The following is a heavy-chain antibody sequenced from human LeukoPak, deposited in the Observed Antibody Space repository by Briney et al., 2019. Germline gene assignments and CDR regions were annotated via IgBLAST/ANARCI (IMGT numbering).Heavy chain of an antibody. CDR1: GFTFSSYE. V-gene: IGHV3-48*03. CDR2: ISSSDSTI. J-gene: IGHJ4*02. Sequence: PGGSLRLSCAASGFTFSSYEMHWVRQAPGKGLEWVSYISSSDSTIYYADSVKGRFTISRDNSKNTLYLQMNSLRAEDTAVYYCAKGFSVRKLDYWGQGTLVTVSS. D-gene: IGHD3-3*01. CDR3: AKGFSVRKLDY.